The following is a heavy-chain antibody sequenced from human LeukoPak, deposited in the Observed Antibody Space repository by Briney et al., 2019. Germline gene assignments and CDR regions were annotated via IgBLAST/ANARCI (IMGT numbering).Heavy chain of an antibody. Sequence: GGSLRLSCAASGFTFSSYGMHWVRQAPGKGLEWVAVIWYDGSNKYYADSVKGRFTISRDNSKNTLYLQMNSLRAEDTAVYYCARIDILTGMFDYWGQGTLVTVSS. V-gene: IGHV3-33*01. J-gene: IGHJ4*02. CDR3: ARIDILTGMFDY. D-gene: IGHD3-9*01. CDR1: GFTFSSYG. CDR2: IWYDGSNK.